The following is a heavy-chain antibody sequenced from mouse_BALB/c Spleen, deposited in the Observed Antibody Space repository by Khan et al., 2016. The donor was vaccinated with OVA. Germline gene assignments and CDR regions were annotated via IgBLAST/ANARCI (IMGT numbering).Heavy chain of an antibody. Sequence: EVQLQQSGPELVKPGASVKISCKASGYSFTGYFMNWVMQSHGKSLEWIGRINPHIGETFYNQKFKDKATLTVDNSSSTAHMALRSLASEDSAVYYCARIDGSDFDYWGQGTTLTVSS. J-gene: IGHJ2*01. CDR2: INPHIGET. V-gene: IGHV1-20*02. CDR3: ARIDGSDFDY. D-gene: IGHD1-1*01. CDR1: GYSFTGYF.